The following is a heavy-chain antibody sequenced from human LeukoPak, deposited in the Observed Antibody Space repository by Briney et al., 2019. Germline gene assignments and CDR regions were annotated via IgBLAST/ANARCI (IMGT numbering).Heavy chain of an antibody. CDR1: GYTFITYY. CDR2: INPSGGNT. V-gene: IGHV1-46*01. J-gene: IGHJ4*02. CDR3: AKADGWPLDY. D-gene: IGHD5-24*01. Sequence: GASVKVACKASGYTFITYYMHWVRQAPGQWLEWMGIINPSGGNTSYAKKFQGRLTMTRDTSTSSVYMELSSLRSEDTAVYYCAKADGWPLDYWGQGTLVTVSS.